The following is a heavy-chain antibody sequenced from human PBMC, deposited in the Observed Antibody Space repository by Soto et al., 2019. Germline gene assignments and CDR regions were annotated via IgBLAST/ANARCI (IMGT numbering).Heavy chain of an antibody. Sequence: QVQLQESGPGLVKPSETLSLTCTVSGGSISSYYWSWIRQPPGQGLEWIGYIYYSGSTNYNPSLKSRVTISVDTSKNQFSLKLSSVTAADTAVYYCARVSSIAARPYYFDYWGQGTLVTVSA. J-gene: IGHJ4*02. V-gene: IGHV4-59*01. D-gene: IGHD6-6*01. CDR3: ARVSSIAARPYYFDY. CDR1: GGSISSYY. CDR2: IYYSGST.